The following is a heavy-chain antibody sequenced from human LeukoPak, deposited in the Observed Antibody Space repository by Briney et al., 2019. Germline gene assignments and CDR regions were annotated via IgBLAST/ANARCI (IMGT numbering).Heavy chain of an antibody. CDR2: IYYSGST. V-gene: IGHV4-59*01. D-gene: IGHD6-19*01. CDR1: GGSLSSYY. Sequence: KPSETLSLTRTVSGGSLSSYYWSWIRQPPGKGLEWSGCIYYSGSTNYNPSLKSRVTISVDTSKNQFSLKLSSVTAADTAVYYCARDRSSGWYGKYYFDYWGQGTLVTVSS. CDR3: ARDRSSGWYGKYYFDY. J-gene: IGHJ4*02.